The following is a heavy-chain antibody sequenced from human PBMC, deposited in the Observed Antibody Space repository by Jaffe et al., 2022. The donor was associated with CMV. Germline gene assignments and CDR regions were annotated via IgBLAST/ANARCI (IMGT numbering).Heavy chain of an antibody. D-gene: IGHD3-10*01. V-gene: IGHV4-39*01. CDR1: GGSISSSSYT. CDR3: ARLEIMYVGDLQPPDY. Sequence: QLQLQESGPGLVKPSETLSLTCTVSGGSISSSSYTWGWIRQPPGRGLEWIGSFFYSGNTYYTPSLKSRVTISVDTSKNQFSLKLSSVTAADTAVYYCARLEIMYVGDLQPPDYWGQGTLVTVSS. CDR2: FFYSGNT. J-gene: IGHJ4*02.